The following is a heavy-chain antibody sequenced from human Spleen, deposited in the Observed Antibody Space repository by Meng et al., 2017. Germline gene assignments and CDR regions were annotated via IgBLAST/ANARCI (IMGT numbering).Heavy chain of an antibody. V-gene: IGHV3-7*01. CDR3: TRSLSGPDY. CDR2: INEDGGEK. CDR1: GLSFSRNW. D-gene: IGHD6-25*01. J-gene: IGHJ4*02. Sequence: GESLKISCAASGLSFSRNWMSWVRQASGKGLEWVANINEDGGEKEYVDSMKGRFTISRDNAKNSLYLQMNSLRAEDTAVYYCTRSLSGPDYWGQGTLVTVAS.